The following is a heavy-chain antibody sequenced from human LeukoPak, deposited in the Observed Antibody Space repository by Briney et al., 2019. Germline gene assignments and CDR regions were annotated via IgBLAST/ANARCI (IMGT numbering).Heavy chain of an antibody. J-gene: IGHJ4*02. Sequence: GGSLRLSCAASGFTFRNYGMQWVRQAPGKGLEWVAFIRYDGSKKDYADSVKGRFTISRDNSKNTLYLQMNSLRAEDTAVYYCAKSLLLYYDILRCLFDYWGQGTLVTVSS. V-gene: IGHV3-30*02. CDR2: IRYDGSKK. CDR1: GFTFRNYG. D-gene: IGHD3-9*01. CDR3: AKSLLLYYDILRCLFDY.